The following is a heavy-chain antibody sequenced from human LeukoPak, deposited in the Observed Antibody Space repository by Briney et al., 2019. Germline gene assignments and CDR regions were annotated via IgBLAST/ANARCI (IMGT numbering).Heavy chain of an antibody. CDR2: IYTSGST. CDR3: ARDSRDRWFGELLWVDY. V-gene: IGHV4-4*07. Sequence: SETLSLTCTVSGGSISSYYWSWIRQPAGKGLEWIGRIYTSGSTNYNPSLKSRVTMSVDTSKNQFSLKLSSVTAADTAVYYCARDSRDRWFGELLWVDYWGQGTLVTVSS. J-gene: IGHJ4*02. CDR1: GGSISSYY. D-gene: IGHD3-10*01.